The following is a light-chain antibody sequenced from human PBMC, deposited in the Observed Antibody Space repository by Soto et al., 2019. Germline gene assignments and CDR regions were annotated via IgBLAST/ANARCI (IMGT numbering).Light chain of an antibody. CDR3: QQYDNLPLT. CDR1: QDISNY. Sequence: DIQMTQSPSSLSASVGDRVTITCQASQDISNYLNWYQQKLGKAPKLLIYAASNLETGVTSRFSGSGSGTDFTFTISSLQPEDFATYYCQQYDNLPLTFGGGTRVEIK. CDR2: AAS. J-gene: IGKJ4*01. V-gene: IGKV1-33*01.